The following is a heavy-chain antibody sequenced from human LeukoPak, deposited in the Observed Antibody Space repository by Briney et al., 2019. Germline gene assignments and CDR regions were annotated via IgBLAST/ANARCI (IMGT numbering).Heavy chain of an antibody. J-gene: IGHJ5*02. CDR3: ARGGDYYGSGSYYAFDP. D-gene: IGHD3-10*01. Sequence: PSETLSLTCTVSGGSISSYYWSWIRQPPGKGLEWIGYIYDSGSTKYNPSLKSRVNTSVDTSKNQFSLKLRSVTAADTAVYYCARGGDYYGSGSYYAFDPWGQGTLVTVSS. CDR1: GGSISSYY. V-gene: IGHV4-59*01. CDR2: IYDSGST.